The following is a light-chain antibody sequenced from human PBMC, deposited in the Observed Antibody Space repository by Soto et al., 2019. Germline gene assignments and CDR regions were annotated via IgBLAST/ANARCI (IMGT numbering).Light chain of an antibody. Sequence: QSVLTQPPSASGSPGQSVTISCAGTSSDVGGYNLVSWYQQHPGKAPKLMIYEVIKRPSGVPDRFSGSKSGNTASLTVSGLHAEDEADYYCSSFSSDTTLFVFGGGTKLTVL. CDR3: SSFSSDTTLFV. CDR1: SSDVGGYNL. CDR2: EVI. V-gene: IGLV2-8*01. J-gene: IGLJ1*01.